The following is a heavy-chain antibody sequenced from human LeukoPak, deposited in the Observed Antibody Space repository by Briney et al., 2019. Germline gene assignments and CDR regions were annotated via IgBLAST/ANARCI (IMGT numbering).Heavy chain of an antibody. J-gene: IGHJ4*02. D-gene: IGHD3-16*02. CDR2: ISSSSSTI. V-gene: IGHV3-48*04. CDR1: GFTFSSYS. CDR3: ARDEPDYVWGSYRLGFD. Sequence: GGSLRLSCAASGFTFSSYSMNWVRQARGKGLEWVSYISSSSSTIYYADSVKGRFTISRDNAKNSLYLQMNSLRAEDTAVYYCARDEPDYVWGSYRLGFDWGQGTLVTVSS.